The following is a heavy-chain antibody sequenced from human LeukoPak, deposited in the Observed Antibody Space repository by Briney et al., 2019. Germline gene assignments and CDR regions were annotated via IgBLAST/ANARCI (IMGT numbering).Heavy chain of an antibody. CDR3: TRGHFGMDV. V-gene: IGHV3-74*01. D-gene: IGHD3-3*02. Sequence: GGSLRLSCAASGFTFSSYWMHWVRQVPGKGLVWVSRINSDGSSTNYADSVKGRFTISRDNAKNTLYLQMNSLRAEDTAVYYCTRGHFGMDVWGQGTTVIVSS. CDR2: INSDGSST. CDR1: GFTFSSYW. J-gene: IGHJ6*02.